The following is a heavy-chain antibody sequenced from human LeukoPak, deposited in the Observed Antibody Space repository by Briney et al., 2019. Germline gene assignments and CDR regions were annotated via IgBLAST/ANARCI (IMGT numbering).Heavy chain of an antibody. V-gene: IGHV3-33*01. J-gene: IGHJ4*02. D-gene: IGHD3-10*01. Sequence: GGSLRLSCAASGFTFSGYGMHWVRQAPGEEPEWVAVIWYDGSNQDYGDSAKGRFTISRDNSKNTLYLQMNSLRVEDTAVYYCARGKLYGSGAFDNWGQGTLVTVSS. CDR2: IWYDGSNQ. CDR3: ARGKLYGSGAFDN. CDR1: GFTFSGYG.